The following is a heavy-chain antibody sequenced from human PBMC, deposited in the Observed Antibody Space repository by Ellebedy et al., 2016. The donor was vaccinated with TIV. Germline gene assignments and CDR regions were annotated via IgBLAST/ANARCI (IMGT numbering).Heavy chain of an antibody. V-gene: IGHV1-18*01. D-gene: IGHD5-18*01. CDR1: GYTFTSYG. CDR3: ARNTPMAEYFDY. CDR2: ISAYHGHT. Sequence: AASVKVSCKASGYTFTSYGISWVRQAPGQGLEWMGWISAYHGHTNYAQKLQGRVTMTTDTSTSTAYMELRSLRSDDTAVYYCARNTPMAEYFDYWGQGTLVTVSS. J-gene: IGHJ4*02.